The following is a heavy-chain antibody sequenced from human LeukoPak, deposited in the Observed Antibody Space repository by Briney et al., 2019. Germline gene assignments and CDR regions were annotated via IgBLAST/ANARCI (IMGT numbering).Heavy chain of an antibody. CDR1: GFTFSSYS. CDR2: ISSSSSYI. CDR3: ARDDTGNYYFDY. J-gene: IGHJ4*02. V-gene: IGHV3-21*01. D-gene: IGHD1-1*01. Sequence: PGGSLRLSCAASGFTFSSYSMNLVRQAPGKGLEWVSSISSSSSYIYYADSVKGRFTISRDNAKNSLYLQMNSLRAEDTAVYYCARDDTGNYYFDYWGQGTLVTVSS.